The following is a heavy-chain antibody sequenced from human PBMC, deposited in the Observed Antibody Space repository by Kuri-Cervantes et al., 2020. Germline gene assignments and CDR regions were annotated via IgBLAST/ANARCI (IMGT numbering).Heavy chain of an antibody. D-gene: IGHD6-19*01. V-gene: IGHV3-23*01. CDR3: AKDGTSTGWYDYAFDI. CDR2: LSVSGATT. CDR1: EFTFSSYA. J-gene: IGHJ3*02. Sequence: GESLKISCAASEFTFSSYAMNWVRQAPGKGLQWVSTLSVSGATTYYADSVKGRFTISRDNSKSTLYLQMNRLRAGDTAVYYCAKDGTSTGWYDYAFDIWGQGAMVTVSS.